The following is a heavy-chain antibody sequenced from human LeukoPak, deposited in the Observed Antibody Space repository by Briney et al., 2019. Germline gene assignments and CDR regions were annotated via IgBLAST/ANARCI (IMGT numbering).Heavy chain of an antibody. D-gene: IGHD4-11*01. CDR2: INSDGSST. Sequence: GGSLRLSCAASGFTFSSYWMHWVRQAPGKGLVWVSRINSDGSSTSYADSVKGRFTISRDNAKNTLYLQMNSLRAEDTALYYCASLGYSKGYYYGMDVWGQGATVTVSS. CDR3: ASLGYSKGYYYGMDV. J-gene: IGHJ6*02. V-gene: IGHV3-74*01. CDR1: GFTFSSYW.